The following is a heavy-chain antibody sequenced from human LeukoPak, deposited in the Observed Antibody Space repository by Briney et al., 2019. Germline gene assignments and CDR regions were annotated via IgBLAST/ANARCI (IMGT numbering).Heavy chain of an antibody. Sequence: PAETLSLACAVYGGSFSGYYWSWIRQPPGKGLEWIGEINHSGSTNYNPSLKSRVTISVDTSKNQFSLKLSSVTAADTAVYYCARSTDEGYSSGWYAGGWGYWGQGTLVTVSS. D-gene: IGHD6-19*01. CDR2: INHSGST. CDR1: GGSFSGYY. CDR3: ARSTDEGYSSGWYAGGWGY. J-gene: IGHJ4*02. V-gene: IGHV4-34*01.